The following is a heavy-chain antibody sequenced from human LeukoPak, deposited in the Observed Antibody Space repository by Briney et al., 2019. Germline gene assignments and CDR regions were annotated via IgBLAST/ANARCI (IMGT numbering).Heavy chain of an antibody. V-gene: IGHV1-69*04. J-gene: IGHJ5*02. CDR3: ASSSSWPQRWFDP. CDR2: IIPILGIA. D-gene: IGHD6-13*01. Sequence: ASVKVSCKASGGTFSSYAISWVRQAPGQGLEWMGRIIPILGIANYAQKFQGRVTITADKSTSTAYMELSSLRSEDTAVYYCASSSSWPQRWFDPWGQGTLVTVSS. CDR1: GGTFSSYA.